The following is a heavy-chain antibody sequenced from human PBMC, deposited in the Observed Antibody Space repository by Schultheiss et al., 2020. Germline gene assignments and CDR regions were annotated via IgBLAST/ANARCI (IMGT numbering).Heavy chain of an antibody. CDR3: ARDREYSYGYDYYYYYYMDV. CDR1: GGSISSYY. Sequence: SQTLSLTCTVSGGSISSYYWSWIRQPAGKGLEWIGRIYTSGSTNYNPSLKSRVTISVDTSKNQFSLKLSSVTAADTAVYYCARDREYSYGYDYYYYYYMDVWGKGTTVTVSS. V-gene: IGHV4-4*07. CDR2: IYTSGST. D-gene: IGHD5-18*01. J-gene: IGHJ6*03.